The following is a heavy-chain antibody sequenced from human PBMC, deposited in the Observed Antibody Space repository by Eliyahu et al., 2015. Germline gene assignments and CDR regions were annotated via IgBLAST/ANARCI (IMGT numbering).Heavy chain of an antibody. CDR3: ARGWAAAAGIVNPSDLRYYGMDV. D-gene: IGHD6-13*01. Sequence: LEWMGGIIPIFGTANYAQKFQGRVTITADKSTSTAYMELSSLRSEDTAVYYCARGWAAAAGIVNPSDLRYYGMDVWGQGTTVTVSS. J-gene: IGHJ6*02. CDR2: IIPIFGTA. V-gene: IGHV1-69*06.